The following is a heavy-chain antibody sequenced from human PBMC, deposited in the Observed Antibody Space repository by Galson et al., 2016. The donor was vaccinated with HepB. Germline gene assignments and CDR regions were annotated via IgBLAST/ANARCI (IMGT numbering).Heavy chain of an antibody. J-gene: IGHJ4*02. CDR3: ARRGSGGWYPFGS. CDR2: IWPGDSDG. V-gene: IGHV5-51*01. Sequence: QSGAEVKKPGESLKISCKGSGYRFTDFWIGWVRQMPGKGLEWMGIIWPGDSDGRYSPSFQGQVTMSVNKSLSTAYLQWNSLQASENGMYFCARRGSGGWYPFGSWGQGTLVTVSS. D-gene: IGHD6-19*01. CDR1: GYRFTDFW.